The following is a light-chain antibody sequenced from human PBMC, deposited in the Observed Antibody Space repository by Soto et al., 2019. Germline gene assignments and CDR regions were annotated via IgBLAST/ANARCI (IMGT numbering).Light chain of an antibody. CDR2: AAS. J-gene: IGKJ1*01. CDR3: QQYYSYPPT. CDR1: QVINTV. V-gene: IGKV1-9*01. Sequence: DIQLTQSPSFLSASVGDRVTITCRASQVINTVLAWYQQKPGRAPKLLINAASILQSGVPPRFSGSGSGTQFTLTISSLQPEDFETYYCQQYYSYPPTFGQGTKVDIX.